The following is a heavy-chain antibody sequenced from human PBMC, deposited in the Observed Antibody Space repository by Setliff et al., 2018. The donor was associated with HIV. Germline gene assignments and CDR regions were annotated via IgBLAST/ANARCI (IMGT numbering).Heavy chain of an antibody. D-gene: IGHD5-12*01. CDR1: GYILTELS. CDR3: ASVPMEYSGYNSDSGSYYYHYGLDV. Sequence: ASVKVSCKVSGYILTELSRHWVRQAPGIGLEWMGGFDPEDGETISAQKFQGRVTITTDESTNTAYMELGSLRSEDTAVYYCASVPMEYSGYNSDSGSYYYHYGLDVWGQGTTVTVSS. CDR2: FDPEDGET. V-gene: IGHV1-24*01. J-gene: IGHJ6*02.